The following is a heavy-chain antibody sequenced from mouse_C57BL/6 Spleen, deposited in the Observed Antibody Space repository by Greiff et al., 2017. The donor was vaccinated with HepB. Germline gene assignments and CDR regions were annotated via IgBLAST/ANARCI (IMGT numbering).Heavy chain of an antibody. Sequence: EVQGVESGGGLVKPGGSLKLSCAASGFTFSDYGMHWVRQAPEKGLEWVAYISSGSSTIYYADTVKGRFTFARDNAKNTLFLQMTRLRSEEPAMYYCTRLLTSYWGQGTLVTVSA. CDR1: GFTFSDYG. CDR3: TRLLTSY. D-gene: IGHD4-1*01. CDR2: ISSGSSTI. V-gene: IGHV5-17*01. J-gene: IGHJ3*01.